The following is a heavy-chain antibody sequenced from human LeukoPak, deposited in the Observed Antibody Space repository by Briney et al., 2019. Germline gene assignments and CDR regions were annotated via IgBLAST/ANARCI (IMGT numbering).Heavy chain of an antibody. CDR1: GFTFSSYE. CDR3: AELGITMIGGV. J-gene: IGHJ6*04. V-gene: IGHV3-48*03. Sequence: GGSLRLSCAASGFTFSSYEMNWVRQAPGKGLEWVSYISSSGSTIYHADSVKGRFTISRDNAKNSLYLQMNSLRAEDTAVCYCAELGITMIGGVWGKGTTVTISS. D-gene: IGHD3-10*02. CDR2: ISSSGSTI.